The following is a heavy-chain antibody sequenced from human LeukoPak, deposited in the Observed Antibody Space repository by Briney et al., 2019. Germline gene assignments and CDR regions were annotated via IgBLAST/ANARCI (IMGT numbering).Heavy chain of an antibody. CDR2: ISSSGSTI. Sequence: GGSLRLSCAASGFTFSSYEMNWVRQAPGKGLEWVSYISSSGSTIYYADSVKGRFTNSRDNAKNSLYLQMNSLRAGDTAVYYCARASLEPAAPYAFDIWGQGTMVTVSS. J-gene: IGHJ3*02. V-gene: IGHV3-48*03. D-gene: IGHD1-1*01. CDR3: ARASLEPAAPYAFDI. CDR1: GFTFSSYE.